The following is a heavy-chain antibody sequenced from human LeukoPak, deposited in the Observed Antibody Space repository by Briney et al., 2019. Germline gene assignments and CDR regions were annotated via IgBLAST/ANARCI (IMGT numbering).Heavy chain of an antibody. CDR2: IWYDGSNK. D-gene: IGHD6-13*01. J-gene: IGHJ6*02. Sequence: GGSLRLSCAASGFTFSSYGMHWVRQAPGKGLEWVAVIWYDGSNKYYADSVKGRFTISRDNSKNTLYLQMNSLRAEDTAVYYCASSIAAAGAYYYYYGMDVWGQGTTDTVSS. CDR1: GFTFSSYG. CDR3: ASSIAAAGAYYYYYGMDV. V-gene: IGHV3-33*01.